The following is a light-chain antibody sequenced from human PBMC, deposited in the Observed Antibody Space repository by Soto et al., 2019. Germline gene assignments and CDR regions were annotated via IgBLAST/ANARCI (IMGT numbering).Light chain of an antibody. CDR1: QSISSW. CDR3: QQYNSYSRWT. Sequence: DIQMTQSPSTLSASVGDRVTITCRASQSISSWLAWYQQKPGKAPKLLIYKASSLESGVPSRFSGSGSGTDFTLTLSSLQPDDFATYYCQQYNSYSRWTFGQGTKVEIK. CDR2: KAS. V-gene: IGKV1-5*03. J-gene: IGKJ1*01.